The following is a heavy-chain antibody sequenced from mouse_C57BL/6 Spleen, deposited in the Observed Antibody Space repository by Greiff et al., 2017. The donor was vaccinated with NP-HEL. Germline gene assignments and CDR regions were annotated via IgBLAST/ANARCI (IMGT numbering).Heavy chain of an antibody. CDR1: GYTFTDYY. CDR3: ARRGRIYYDYAMDY. J-gene: IGHJ4*01. V-gene: IGHV1-76*01. D-gene: IGHD2-4*01. CDR2: IYPGSGNT. Sequence: QVQLQQSGAELVRPGASVKLSCKASGYTFTDYYINWVKQRPGQGLEWIARIYPGSGNTYYNEKFKGKATLTAEKSSSTAYMQLSSLTSEDSAVYVCARRGRIYYDYAMDYWGQGTSVTVSS.